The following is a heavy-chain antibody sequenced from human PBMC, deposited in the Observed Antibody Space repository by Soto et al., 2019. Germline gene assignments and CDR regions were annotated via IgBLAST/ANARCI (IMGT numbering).Heavy chain of an antibody. Sequence: SETLSLTCAVSGGSISSSYWSWIRQPPGKGLEWIGYIYYSGSTNYSPSLRSRVTISVDTSKNQISLKLSSVTAADTAVYYCARGRVDAVVPAAMSAYYYYYGMDVWGEGTTVTVSS. CDR2: IYYSGST. CDR3: ARGRVDAVVPAAMSAYYYYYGMDV. V-gene: IGHV4-59*08. CDR1: GGSISSSY. D-gene: IGHD2-2*01. J-gene: IGHJ6*01.